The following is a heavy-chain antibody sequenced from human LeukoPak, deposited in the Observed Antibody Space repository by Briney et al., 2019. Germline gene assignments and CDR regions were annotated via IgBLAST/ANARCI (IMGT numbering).Heavy chain of an antibody. Sequence: SETLSLTCTVSGGTIVSHYWNWIRQPAGRGLEWIGYIYYSGSTNYNPSLKSRVTISVDTSKNQFSLKLSSVTAADTAVYYCARAGAAAVFDAFDIWGQGTMVTVSS. J-gene: IGHJ3*02. CDR3: ARAGAAAVFDAFDI. CDR1: GGTIVSHY. D-gene: IGHD6-13*01. V-gene: IGHV4-59*08. CDR2: IYYSGST.